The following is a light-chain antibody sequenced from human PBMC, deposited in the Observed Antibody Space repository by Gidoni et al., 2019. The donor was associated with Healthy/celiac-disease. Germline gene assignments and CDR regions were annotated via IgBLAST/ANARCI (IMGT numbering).Light chain of an antibody. CDR1: NIGSKR. CDR2: YDS. J-gene: IGLJ2*01. CDR3: QVWDSSSDHLVV. Sequence: SYVLTPPPSVSVAPGKTARITCGGNNIGSKRVHWYQQKPGQAPGLVIYYDSDRPSGIPERFSGANSGNTATMNISRVEAGDEADYYCQVWDSSSDHLVVFGGGTKLTVL. V-gene: IGLV3-21*04.